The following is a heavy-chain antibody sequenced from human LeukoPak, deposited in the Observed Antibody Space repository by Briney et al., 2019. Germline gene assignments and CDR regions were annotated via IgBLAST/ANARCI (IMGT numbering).Heavy chain of an antibody. CDR1: GGSISSYY. D-gene: IGHD5-18*01. CDR3: ARGGYSYGFVDY. Sequence: SETLSLTCTVSGGSISSYYWSWIRQPPGKGLEWIGYIYYSGSTNYNPSLKSRVTISVDTSKNQFSLKLSSVTAADTAVYYCARGGYSYGFVDYWGQGTLVTVSS. V-gene: IGHV4-59*01. J-gene: IGHJ4*02. CDR2: IYYSGST.